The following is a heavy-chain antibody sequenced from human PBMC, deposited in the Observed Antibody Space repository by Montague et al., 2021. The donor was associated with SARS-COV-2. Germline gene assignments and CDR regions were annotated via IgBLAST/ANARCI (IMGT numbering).Heavy chain of an antibody. D-gene: IGHD3-3*01. Sequence: SETLSLTCTVSGGSISSSSYYWGWIRQPPGKGLEWIGSSYYSGSTYYNPSLKSRVTISVDTSKNQFSLKLSSVTAADTAVYYCARHAGKRITIFGVVKGQYYFDYWGQGTLVTVSS. CDR1: GGSISSSSYY. J-gene: IGHJ4*02. CDR2: SYYSGST. CDR3: ARHAGKRITIFGVVKGQYYFDY. V-gene: IGHV4-39*01.